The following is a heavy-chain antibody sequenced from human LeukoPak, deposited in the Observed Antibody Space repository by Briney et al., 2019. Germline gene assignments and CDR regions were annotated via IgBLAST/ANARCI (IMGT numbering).Heavy chain of an antibody. D-gene: IGHD5-18*01. CDR3: ARDGGYSYGVFDY. CDR1: GGSISSGDYY. J-gene: IGHJ4*02. Sequence: SQTLSLTCTVSGGSISSGDYYWSWIRQPPGKGLEWIGYIYYSGSNYYNPSLKSRVTISVDTSKNQFSLKLSSVTAADTAVYYCARDGGYSYGVFDYWGQGTLVTVSS. V-gene: IGHV4-30-4*01. CDR2: IYYSGSN.